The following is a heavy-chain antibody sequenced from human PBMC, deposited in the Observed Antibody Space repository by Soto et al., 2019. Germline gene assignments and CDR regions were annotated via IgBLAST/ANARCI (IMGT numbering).Heavy chain of an antibody. CDR2: IIPILGIA. V-gene: IGHV1-69*02. CDR1: GGTFSSYT. J-gene: IGHJ6*03. CDR3: ARQYYDILTGYQDHYYYYYMDV. D-gene: IGHD3-9*01. Sequence: ASVKVSCKASGGTFSSYTISWVRQAPGQGLEWMGRIIPILGIANYAQKFQGRVTITADKSTSTAYMELSSLRSEDTAVYYCARQYYDILTGYQDHYYYYYMDVWGKGTTVTVSS.